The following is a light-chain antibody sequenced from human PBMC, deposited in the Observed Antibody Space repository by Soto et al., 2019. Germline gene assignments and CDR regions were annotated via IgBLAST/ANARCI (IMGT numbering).Light chain of an antibody. J-gene: IGKJ5*01. CDR2: KAS. CDR1: QTISSW. Sequence: DIQMTQSPSTLSGSVGDRVTITCRASQTISSWLAWYQQKPGKAPKLLIYKASTLKGGVPSRFSGSGSGTEFTLTISSLQPDDFATYYCQQYDILPITFGRGTRLEI. CDR3: QQYDILPIT. V-gene: IGKV1-5*03.